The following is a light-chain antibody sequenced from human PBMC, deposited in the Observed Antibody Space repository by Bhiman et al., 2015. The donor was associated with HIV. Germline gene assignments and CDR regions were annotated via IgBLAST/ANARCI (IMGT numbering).Light chain of an antibody. CDR1: ALPKKY. V-gene: IGLV3-25*03. Sequence: SYELTQTPSVSVSPGQTARITCSGDALPKKYAYWYQQKPGQAPVLVIYKDTERPSGIPERFSGSSSGTTVTLTISAVQAEDEADYYCQSPDSSGTLNWVFGGGTKPDRP. CDR2: KDT. CDR3: QSPDSSGTLNWV. J-gene: IGLJ3*02.